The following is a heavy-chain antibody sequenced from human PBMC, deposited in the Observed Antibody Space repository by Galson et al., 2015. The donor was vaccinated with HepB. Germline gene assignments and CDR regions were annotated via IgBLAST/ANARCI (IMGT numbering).Heavy chain of an antibody. D-gene: IGHD2-15*01. CDR2: ISGSGGGT. CDR3: AKARTSGGWLKDF. V-gene: IGHV3-23*01. J-gene: IGHJ4*02. Sequence: SLRLSCAASGFTFSSYGMNWVRQAPGKGLEWVSAISGSGGGTYYAESVRGRFTISRDNSKNTLFLEMNSLRVEDTAVYYCAKARTSGGWLKDFWGQGTLVTVSS. CDR1: GFTFSSYG.